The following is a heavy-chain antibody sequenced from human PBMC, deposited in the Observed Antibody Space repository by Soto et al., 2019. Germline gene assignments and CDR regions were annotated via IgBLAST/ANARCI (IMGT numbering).Heavy chain of an antibody. V-gene: IGHV1-18*01. Sequence: ASVKVSCKASGYTFASYAISWMRQAPGQGLEWMGWISAYNGDTNYAQKLQGRVTMTTDTSTSTAYMELRSLRSDDTAVYYCARDPPPPDYWGQGTLVTVSS. J-gene: IGHJ4*02. CDR3: ARDPPPPDY. CDR2: ISAYNGDT. CDR1: GYTFASYA.